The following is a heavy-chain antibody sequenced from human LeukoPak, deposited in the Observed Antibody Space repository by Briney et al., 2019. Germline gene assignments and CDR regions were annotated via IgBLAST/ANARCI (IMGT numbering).Heavy chain of an antibody. CDR2: IRQDGSEK. CDR3: VRDGSAAGLYFHL. Sequence: GGSLRLSCAVSGFTFNDYWRKWVRQAPGKGREWVASIRQDGSEKTYVDSVKGRFTISRDNTKNSLYIQVNRLRDEDTAVYECVRDGSAAGLYFHLWGPGPLLTVSS. V-gene: IGHV3-7*01. J-gene: IGHJ4*01. CDR1: GFTFNDYW. D-gene: IGHD6-13*01.